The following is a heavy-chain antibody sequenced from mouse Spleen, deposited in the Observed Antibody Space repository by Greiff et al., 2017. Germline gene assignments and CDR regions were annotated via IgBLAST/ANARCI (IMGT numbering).Heavy chain of an antibody. CDR1: GYSFTSYY. J-gene: IGHJ3*01. D-gene: IGHD1-1*01. V-gene: IGHV1-66*01. CDR3: ARGNYGSSYTAWFAY. CDR2: IYPGSGNT. Sequence: VQLQQSGPELVKPGASVKISCKASGYSFTSYYIHWVKQRPGQGLEWIGWIYPGSGNTKYNEKFKGKATLTADTSSSTAYMQLSSLTSEDSAVYYCARGNYGSSYTAWFAYWGQGTLVTVSA.